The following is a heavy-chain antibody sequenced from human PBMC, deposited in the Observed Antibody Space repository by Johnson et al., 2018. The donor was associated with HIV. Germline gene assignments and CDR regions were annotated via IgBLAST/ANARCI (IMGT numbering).Heavy chain of an antibody. CDR1: GFTFDDYA. J-gene: IGHJ3*02. Sequence: VQLVESGGVVVQPGGSLRLSCAASGFTFDDYAMHWVRQAPGKGLEWVSLISWDGGSTYYADSVKGRCTIFRDNDKKSLYLQMNSLRAEDTAVYYCAKGSRGSYLYDAFDIWGQGTMVTVSS. V-gene: IGHV3-43D*03. CDR2: ISWDGGST. CDR3: AKGSRGSYLYDAFDI. D-gene: IGHD1-26*01.